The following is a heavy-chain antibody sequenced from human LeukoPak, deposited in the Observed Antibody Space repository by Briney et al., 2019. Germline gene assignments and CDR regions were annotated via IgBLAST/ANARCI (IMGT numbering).Heavy chain of an antibody. J-gene: IGHJ4*02. V-gene: IGHV4-34*01. D-gene: IGHD3-22*01. CDR2: INHSGST. Sequence: SETLSLTCAVYGGSFSGYYWSWIRQPPGKGLEWIGEINHSGSTNYNPSLKSRVTISVDTSKNQFSLKLSSVTAADTAVYYCVSRVKDDSSGYLYFDWGQGTLVTVSS. CDR1: GGSFSGYY. CDR3: VSRVKDDSSGYLYFD.